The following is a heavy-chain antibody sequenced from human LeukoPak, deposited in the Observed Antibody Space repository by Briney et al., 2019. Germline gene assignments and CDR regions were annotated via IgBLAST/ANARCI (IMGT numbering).Heavy chain of an antibody. J-gene: IGHJ4*02. CDR1: GFTFDDYA. CDR2: ISWNSGNI. V-gene: IGHV3-9*01. CDR3: AKDSNYGGNSPLDY. D-gene: IGHD4-23*01. Sequence: GGSLRLSCAASGFTFDDYAMHWVRQAPGKGLEWVSGISWNSGNIGYADSVKGRFTISRDNAKNSLYLQMNSLRAEDTALHYCAKDSNYGGNSPLDYWGQGTLVTVSS.